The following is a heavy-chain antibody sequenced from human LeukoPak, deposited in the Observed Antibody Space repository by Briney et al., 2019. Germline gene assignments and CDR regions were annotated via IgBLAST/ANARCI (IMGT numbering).Heavy chain of an antibody. CDR1: GYIFSNFG. Sequence: ASVKVSCKASGYIFSNFGINWVRQAPGQGLEWMGWISAYNGNTNYAQKLQGRVTMTTDTSTSTAYLELRSLRSDDTAVYYCANTIGARLMYFDYWGQGTLVTVSS. CDR2: ISAYNGNT. D-gene: IGHD6-6*01. CDR3: ANTIGARLMYFDY. J-gene: IGHJ4*02. V-gene: IGHV1-18*01.